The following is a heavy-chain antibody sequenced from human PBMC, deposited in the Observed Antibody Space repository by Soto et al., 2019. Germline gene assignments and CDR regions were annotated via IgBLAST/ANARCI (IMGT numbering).Heavy chain of an antibody. J-gene: IGHJ4*02. D-gene: IGHD1-1*01. CDR3: ARPLTTGWELLINVY. Sequence: GGSLRLSCAASGFTFSDYYMSWIRQAPGKGLEWVAIIKHDGSEKYYLDSVRGRFTISRDNAKNSLYLQMSALRAEDAALYYCARPLTTGWELLINVYWGQGTLVTVS. CDR2: IKHDGSEK. CDR1: GFTFSDYY. V-gene: IGHV3-7*01.